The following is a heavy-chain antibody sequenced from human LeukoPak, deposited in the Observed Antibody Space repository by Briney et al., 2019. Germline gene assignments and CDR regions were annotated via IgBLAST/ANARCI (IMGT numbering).Heavy chain of an antibody. CDR3: ASPSTVGDPIYYYGMDV. CDR1: GGSISSSSYY. D-gene: IGHD1-26*01. CDR2: IYYSGST. Sequence: SETLSLTCTVSGGSISSSSYYWGGIRQPPGKGLEWIGRIYYSGSTYYNPSLKSRVTISVDTSKNQFSLKLSSVTAADTAVYYCASPSTVGDPIYYYGMDVWGQGTTVTVSS. V-gene: IGHV4-39*01. J-gene: IGHJ6*02.